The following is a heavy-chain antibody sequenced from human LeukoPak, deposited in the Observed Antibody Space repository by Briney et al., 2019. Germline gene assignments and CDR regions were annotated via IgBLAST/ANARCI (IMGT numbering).Heavy chain of an antibody. V-gene: IGHV3-7*03. CDR1: GFIFSSYW. D-gene: IGHD3-22*01. CDR3: AKDMHWYSSGYYLDY. Sequence: GGSLRLSCAASGFIFSSYWMSWVRQAPGKGLEWVANIKQDGSEKYYVDSVKGRFTISRDNAKNSLYLQMNSLRAEDTALYYCAKDMHWYSSGYYLDYWGQGTLVTVSS. J-gene: IGHJ4*02. CDR2: IKQDGSEK.